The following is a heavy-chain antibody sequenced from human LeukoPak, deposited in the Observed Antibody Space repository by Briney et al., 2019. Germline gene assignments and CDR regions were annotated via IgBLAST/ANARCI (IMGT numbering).Heavy chain of an antibody. D-gene: IGHD4-23*01. Sequence: GGSLRLSCAASGFTFSSYSMNWVRQAPGKGLEWVSAISGSGGSTYYADSVKGRFTISRDNSKNTLYLQMNSLRAEDTAVYYCAKDYGGTNWFDPWGQGTLVTVSS. CDR1: GFTFSSYS. V-gene: IGHV3-23*01. J-gene: IGHJ5*02. CDR2: ISGSGGST. CDR3: AKDYGGTNWFDP.